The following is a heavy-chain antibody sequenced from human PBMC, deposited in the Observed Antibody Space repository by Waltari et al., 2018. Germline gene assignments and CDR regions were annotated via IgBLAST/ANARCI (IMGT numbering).Heavy chain of an antibody. CDR3: PIAERAVAVLDY. J-gene: IGHJ4*02. CDR1: GGSISSSNW. D-gene: IGHD6-19*01. V-gene: IGHV4-4*02. Sequence: QVQLQESGPGLAKPSGTLSLTCAVTGGSISSSNWWSWVLEPPGKWLEWIGEIYHSVSTNYIQSLKIRGHISVDKSKNQFARVLSSVNAAYPAVYYCPIAERAVAVLDYWGQGALVTVAS. CDR2: IYHSVST.